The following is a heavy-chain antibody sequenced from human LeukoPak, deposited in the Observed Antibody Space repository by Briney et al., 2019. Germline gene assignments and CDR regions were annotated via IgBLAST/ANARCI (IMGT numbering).Heavy chain of an antibody. V-gene: IGHV3-23*01. CDR1: GFTFSSYA. D-gene: IGHD3-22*01. J-gene: IGHJ4*02. CDR3: ARDEDSSGYCDY. CDR2: ISGSGGST. Sequence: GGSLRLSCAASGFTFSSYAMSWVRRAPGKGLEWVSAISGSGGSTYYADSVKGRFTISRDNAKNSLYLQMNSLRAEDTAVYYCARDEDSSGYCDYWGQGTLVTVSS.